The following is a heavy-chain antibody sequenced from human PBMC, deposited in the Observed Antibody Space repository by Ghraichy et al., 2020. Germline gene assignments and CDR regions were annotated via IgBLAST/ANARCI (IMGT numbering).Heavy chain of an antibody. V-gene: IGHV3-48*01. CDR1: GFNFTRYS. Sequence: SLRLSCAGSGFNFTRYSISWVRQAPGKGLEWISFISSTGRTISYADSVKGRFTISRDNAKNSLYLQMHSLRAEDTAVYYCARLRAVGATKDGMDVWGQGTTVTVSS. CDR2: ISSTGRTI. J-gene: IGHJ6*02. D-gene: IGHD1-26*01. CDR3: ARLRAVGATKDGMDV.